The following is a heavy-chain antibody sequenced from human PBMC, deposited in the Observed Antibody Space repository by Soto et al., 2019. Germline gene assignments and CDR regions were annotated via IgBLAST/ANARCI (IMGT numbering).Heavy chain of an antibody. J-gene: IGHJ4*02. CDR1: GFTLSSYW. V-gene: IGHV3-7*03. Sequence: GGSLRLSCAASGFTLSSYWMTWVRQGLGKGLEWVANINKDGSQKNYVDSVKGRFTIARDNGQNPLSLQINSLRVEDTAVYYCVRELGLAYWGQGALVTVSS. CDR2: INKDGSQK. CDR3: VRELGLAY. D-gene: IGHD7-27*01.